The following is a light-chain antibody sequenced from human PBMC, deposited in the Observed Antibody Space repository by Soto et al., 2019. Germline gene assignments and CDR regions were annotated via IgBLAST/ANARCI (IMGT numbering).Light chain of an antibody. J-gene: IGLJ3*02. CDR1: SSNIGSNY. Sequence: QSVLTQPPSASGTPGQRVTISCSGSSSNIGSNYVYWYHQLPGTAPKLLIYRNNQRPSGVPDRFSGSKSGTSASLAISGLRPEDEADYYCAAWDDSLSGLWVFGGGTKLTVL. CDR2: RNN. V-gene: IGLV1-47*01. CDR3: AAWDDSLSGLWV.